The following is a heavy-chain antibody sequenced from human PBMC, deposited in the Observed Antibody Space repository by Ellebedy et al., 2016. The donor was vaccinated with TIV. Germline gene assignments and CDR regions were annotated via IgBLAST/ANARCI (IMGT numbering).Heavy chain of an antibody. Sequence: GESLKISCAASGFTFSSYTMNWVRQAPGKGLEWVSSISGSSTYIYYADSVKGRFAISRDNAKNSLYLQMNSLRAEATAVYYCARKVPAPTTVPPNWYFDLWGRGTLVTVSS. J-gene: IGHJ2*01. CDR1: GFTFSSYT. V-gene: IGHV3-21*01. D-gene: IGHD4-17*01. CDR3: ARKVPAPTTVPPNWYFDL. CDR2: ISGSSTYI.